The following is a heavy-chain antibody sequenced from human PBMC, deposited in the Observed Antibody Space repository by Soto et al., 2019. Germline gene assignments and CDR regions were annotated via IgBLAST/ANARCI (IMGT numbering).Heavy chain of an antibody. J-gene: IGHJ6*02. CDR1: GFTFCSYS. CDR3: ARSIAAAGTYYGIDV. D-gene: IGHD6-13*01. V-gene: IGHV3-21*01. CDR2: ISSSSSYI. Sequence: PAWSLSFSCPSSGFTFCSYSLNWVRQAPAKGLEWVSSISSSSSYIYYAESVKGRFTISRDNAKNSLYLQVNSLRAEDTAVYYCARSIAAAGTYYGIDVWGQGTTAPVSS.